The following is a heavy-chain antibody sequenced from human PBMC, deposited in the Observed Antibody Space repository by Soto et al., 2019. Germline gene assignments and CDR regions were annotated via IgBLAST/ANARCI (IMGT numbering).Heavy chain of an antibody. J-gene: IGHJ5*02. CDR1: GGSVSIGDYL. CDR2: IHDSGNT. Sequence: SETLSLTCTVFGGSVSIGDYLWSWIRQRPGKGLEWIGYIHDSGNTYYNPSLKSRVTISLDTSKNQFSLKVTSMTAADTAVYFCARARGGDSGDYASLFDRWGQGNLVTVSS. D-gene: IGHD4-17*01. CDR3: ARARGGDSGDYASLFDR. V-gene: IGHV4-30-4*01.